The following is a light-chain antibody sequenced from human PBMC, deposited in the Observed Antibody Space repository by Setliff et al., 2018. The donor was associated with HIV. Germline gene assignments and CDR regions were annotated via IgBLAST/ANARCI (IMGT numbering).Light chain of an antibody. V-gene: IGLV1-44*01. J-gene: IGLJ1*01. Sequence: VLTQPPSASGTPGQRVTISCSGSSSNIGSNTVNWYQQLPGTAPNLLIYRNNQRPSGVPDRFSGSKSGTSASLAICGLQSEDEADYYCAAWDDSLNCYVFGTGTKVTV. CDR1: SSNIGSNT. CDR2: RNN. CDR3: AAWDDSLNCYV.